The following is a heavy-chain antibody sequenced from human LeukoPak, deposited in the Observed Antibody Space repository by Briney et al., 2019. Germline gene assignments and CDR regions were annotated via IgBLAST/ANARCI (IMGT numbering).Heavy chain of an antibody. CDR2: INPDGSET. CDR1: GFTLKSYW. J-gene: IGHJ4*02. Sequence: SGGSLRLSCAVSGFTLKSYWMGLVRQAPGKGLEWVANINPDGSETYEVDSVKVRFTISRDNAKSSLLLQSNSLRGEDTAVYYCARWGVNAGLDCWGQGTLVTVSS. CDR3: ARWGVNAGLDC. V-gene: IGHV3-7*01. D-gene: IGHD3-10*01.